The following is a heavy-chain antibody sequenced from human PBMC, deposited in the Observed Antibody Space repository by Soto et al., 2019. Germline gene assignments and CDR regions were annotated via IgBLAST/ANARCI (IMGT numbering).Heavy chain of an antibody. CDR2: ISAYNGNT. CDR3: ARDDSGFSGSHYIDYFNY. J-gene: IGHJ4*02. D-gene: IGHD1-26*01. Sequence: ASVKVSCKASGGTFSSFALSWVRQAPGQGLEWMGWISAYNGNTNYAQKLQGRVTMTTDTSTSTAYMELRSLRSDDTAVYYCARDDSGFSGSHYIDYFNYWGQGALVTSPQ. CDR1: GGTFSSFA. V-gene: IGHV1-18*01.